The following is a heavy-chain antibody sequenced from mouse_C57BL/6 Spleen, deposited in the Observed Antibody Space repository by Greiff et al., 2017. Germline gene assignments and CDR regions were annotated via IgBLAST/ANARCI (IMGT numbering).Heavy chain of an antibody. CDR3: ARDLLWYAMDY. V-gene: IGHV5-17*01. D-gene: IGHD2-1*01. J-gene: IGHJ4*01. CDR1: GFTFSDYG. Sequence: DVKLVESGGGLVKPGGSLKLSCAASGFTFSDYGMHWVRQAPEKGLEWVAYISSGSSTIYYADTVKGRFTISRDNAKNTLFLQMTSLRSEDTAMYYCARDLLWYAMDYWGQGTSVTVSS. CDR2: ISSGSSTI.